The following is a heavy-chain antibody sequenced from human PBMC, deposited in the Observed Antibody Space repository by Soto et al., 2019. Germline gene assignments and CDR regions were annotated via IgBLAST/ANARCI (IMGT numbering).Heavy chain of an antibody. CDR1: GGSFSGYY. CDR2: INHSGST. Sequence: SETLSLTCAVYGGSFSGYYWSWIRQPPGKGLEWIGEINHSGSTNYNPSLKSRVTISVDTSKNQFSLKLSSVTAADTAVYYCARYGGDYDYYYYYMDVWGKATTVTVPS. CDR3: ARYGGDYDYYYYYMDV. D-gene: IGHD4-17*01. V-gene: IGHV4-34*01. J-gene: IGHJ6*03.